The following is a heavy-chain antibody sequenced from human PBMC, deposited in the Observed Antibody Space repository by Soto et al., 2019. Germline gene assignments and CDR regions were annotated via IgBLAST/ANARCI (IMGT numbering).Heavy chain of an antibody. CDR2: IYHSGST. CDR1: GGSISGINW. V-gene: IGHV4-4*02. J-gene: IGHJ6*02. D-gene: IGHD3-10*01. CDR3: ARFGGGMDV. Sequence: QVQLQESGPGLVKPSGTLSLTCAVSGGSISGINWWYWVRQPPGKGLEWIGEIYHSGSTHYNPSLKSRFTISVDKSKNQFSLNLSSVSAADTAVYYCARFGGGMDVWGQGTTVTVSS.